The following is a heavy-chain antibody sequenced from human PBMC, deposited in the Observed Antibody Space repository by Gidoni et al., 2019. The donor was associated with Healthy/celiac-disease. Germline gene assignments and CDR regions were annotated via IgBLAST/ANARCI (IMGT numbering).Heavy chain of an antibody. D-gene: IGHD3-22*01. CDR2: IYYSGST. J-gene: IGHJ4*02. V-gene: IGHV4-59*08. CDR3: ARHGSPDYYDSIDY. Sequence: QVQLQESGPGLAKPSETLSLTCTVSGGSISSYSWSWIRQPPGKGLEWVGYIYYSGSTNYNPTLKSRVTISVDTSKNQFSLKLSSVTAADTAVYYCARHGSPDYYDSIDYWGQGTLVTVSS. CDR1: GGSISSYS.